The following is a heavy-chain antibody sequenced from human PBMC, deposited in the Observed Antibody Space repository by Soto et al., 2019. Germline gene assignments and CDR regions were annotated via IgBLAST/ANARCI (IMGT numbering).Heavy chain of an antibody. V-gene: IGHV3-15*01. D-gene: IGHD4-4*01. CDR2: IKSKTDGGTR. J-gene: IGHJ4*02. Sequence: EVQLVESGGGLVKPGGSLRLSCAASGFTFSNAWMSWVRQAPGKGLEWVGRIKSKTDGGTRDYAAPVKGRFTISRDDSKTTLYLQMKSQKTEDTAVDYCTTDAVEMTTIDYWGQGTLVTVSS. CDR1: GFTFSNAW. CDR3: TTDAVEMTTIDY.